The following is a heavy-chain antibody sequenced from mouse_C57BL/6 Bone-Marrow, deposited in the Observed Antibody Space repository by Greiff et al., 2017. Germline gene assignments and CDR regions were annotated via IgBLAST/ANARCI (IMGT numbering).Heavy chain of an antibody. D-gene: IGHD2-3*01. J-gene: IGHJ3*01. CDR3: AKQGDGYSWIAY. Sequence: QVQLKESGPGLVAPSQSLSITCTVSGFSLTSYGVDWVRQPPGKGLELLGVILGGGRPNYNSALMSRLSISKDNSKSQVFLKMNRLQTDDTAMYYCAKQGDGYSWIAYGGQVTLVTVSA. V-gene: IGHV2-9*01. CDR2: ILGGGRP. CDR1: GFSLTSYG.